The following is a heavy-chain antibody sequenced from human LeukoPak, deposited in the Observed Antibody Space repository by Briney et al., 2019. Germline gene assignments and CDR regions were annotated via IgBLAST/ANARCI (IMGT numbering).Heavy chain of an antibody. Sequence: GASVKVSCKVSGYTLTELSMYWVRQAPGKGLEWMGGFDPEDGETIYAQKFQGRVTMTRDTSTSTVYMELSSLRSEDTAVYYCAKSGSLILGAFDIWGQGTMVTVSS. CDR2: FDPEDGET. V-gene: IGHV1-24*01. CDR3: AKSGSLILGAFDI. D-gene: IGHD1-26*01. J-gene: IGHJ3*02. CDR1: GYTLTELS.